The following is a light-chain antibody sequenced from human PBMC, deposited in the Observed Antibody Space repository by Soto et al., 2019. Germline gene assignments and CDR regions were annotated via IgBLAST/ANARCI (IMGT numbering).Light chain of an antibody. CDR1: QSVSSY. V-gene: IGKV3-11*01. CDR2: DAS. J-gene: IGKJ3*01. CDR3: QQRSNWPVT. Sequence: EIVLTQSPSTLSLSPGERATLSCRASQSVSSYLAWYQQKPGQAPRLLIYDASNRATGIPARFSGSGSGTDFTLTISSLEPEDFAVYYCQQRSNWPVTFGPGTQGGYQ.